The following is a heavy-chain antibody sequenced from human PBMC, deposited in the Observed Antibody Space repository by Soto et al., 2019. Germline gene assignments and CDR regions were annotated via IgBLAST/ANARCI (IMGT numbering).Heavy chain of an antibody. CDR1: GFTFSSYA. V-gene: IGHV3-30-3*01. D-gene: IGHD6-13*01. J-gene: IGHJ3*02. CDR3: ARDGGSSWADAFDI. CDR2: ISYDGSNK. Sequence: PGGSLRLSCAASGFTFSSYAMHWVRQAPGKGLEWVAVISYDGSNKYYADSVKGRFTISRDNSKNTLYLQMNSLRAEDTAVYYCARDGGSSWADAFDIWGQGTMVTVSS.